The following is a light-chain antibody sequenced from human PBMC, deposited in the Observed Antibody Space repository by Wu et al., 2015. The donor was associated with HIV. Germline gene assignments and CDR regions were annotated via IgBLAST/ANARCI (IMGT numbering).Light chain of an antibody. Sequence: IQLTQSPSSLSASIGDRVNITCRASQDIFTYLAWYQQTPGKAPRVLIYDASTLQSGVSSRFSGSGSGADFTLTISGLQREDFAIYYCQQLNSFPLTFGQGSRLGI. CDR2: DAS. V-gene: IGKV1-13*02. CDR1: QDIFTY. J-gene: IGKJ5*01. CDR3: QQLNSFPLT.